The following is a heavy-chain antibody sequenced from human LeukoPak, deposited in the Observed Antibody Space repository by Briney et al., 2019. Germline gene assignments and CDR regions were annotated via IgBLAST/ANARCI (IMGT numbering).Heavy chain of an antibody. D-gene: IGHD1-1*01. V-gene: IGHV4-30-4*08. J-gene: IGHJ6*03. CDR3: ARVPNYWNVYYYMDV. Sequence: PSQTLSLTCTVSGGSISSGDYYWSWIRQPPGKGLEWIGYIYYSGSTYYNPALKSRVTISVDTSKNQFSLKLSSVTAADTAVYYCARVPNYWNVYYYMDVWGKGTTVTVSS. CDR2: IYYSGST. CDR1: GGSISSGDYY.